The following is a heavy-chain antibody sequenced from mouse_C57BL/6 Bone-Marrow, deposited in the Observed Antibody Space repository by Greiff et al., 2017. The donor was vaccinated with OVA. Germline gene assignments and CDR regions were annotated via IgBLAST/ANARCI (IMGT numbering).Heavy chain of an antibody. Sequence: VHVKQSGPELVKPGASVKMSCKASGYTFTDYNMHWVKQSHGKSLEWIGYINPNNGGTSYNQKFKGKATLTVNKSSSTAYMELRSLTSEDSAVYYCARTVVAPYYFDYWGQGTTLTVSS. CDR1: GYTFTDYN. V-gene: IGHV1-22*01. CDR2: INPNNGGT. D-gene: IGHD1-1*01. J-gene: IGHJ2*01. CDR3: ARTVVAPYYFDY.